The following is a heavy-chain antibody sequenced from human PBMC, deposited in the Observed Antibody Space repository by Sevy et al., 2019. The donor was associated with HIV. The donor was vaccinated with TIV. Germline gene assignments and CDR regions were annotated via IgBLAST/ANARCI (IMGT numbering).Heavy chain of an antibody. CDR2: ISYDGSNK. J-gene: IGHJ6*02. CDR1: GFTFSSYA. CDR3: ARVIAAAGYYYYYGMDV. Sequence: LRLSCAASGFTFSSYAMHWVRQAPGKGLEWVAVISYDGSNKYYADSVKGRFTISRDNSKNTLYLQMNSLRAEDTAVYYCARVIAAAGYYYYYGMDVWGQGTTVTVSS. D-gene: IGHD6-13*01. V-gene: IGHV3-30*04.